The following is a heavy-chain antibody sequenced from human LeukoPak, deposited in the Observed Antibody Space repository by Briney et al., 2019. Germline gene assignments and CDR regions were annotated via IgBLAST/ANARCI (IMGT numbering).Heavy chain of an antibody. J-gene: IGHJ3*02. CDR2: VSYDGSIK. V-gene: IGHV3-30-3*01. D-gene: IGHD1-26*01. CDR3: ARDGQEGATDAFDI. CDR1: GFTFSYNT. Sequence: GGSLRLSCAASGFTFSYNTMHWVRRTPGKGLEWVVLVSYDGSIKRYADSVKGRFTISRDNPNNILYLQMDSLRAEDTAVYYCARDGQEGATDAFDIWGQGTMVTVSS.